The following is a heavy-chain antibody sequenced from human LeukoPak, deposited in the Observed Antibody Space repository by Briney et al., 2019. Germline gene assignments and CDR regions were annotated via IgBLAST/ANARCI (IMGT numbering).Heavy chain of an antibody. V-gene: IGHV3-13*01. J-gene: IGHJ5*02. CDR1: GFILSNYA. Sequence: PGGSLRLSCAASGFILSNYAMHWVRQPAGKGLEWVSALGTAGDTFYPGSVKGRFTISRDNARNTLFLQMNSLRVEDTAVYYCARDRGSTNWFDPWGQGTLVTVSS. CDR2: LGTAGDT. D-gene: IGHD1-26*01. CDR3: ARDRGSTNWFDP.